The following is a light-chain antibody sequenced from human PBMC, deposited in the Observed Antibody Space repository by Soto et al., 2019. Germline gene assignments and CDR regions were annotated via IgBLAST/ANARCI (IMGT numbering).Light chain of an antibody. CDR2: VAS. CDR3: QQTYSISLT. V-gene: IGKV1-39*01. Sequence: DIPMTQSPSSLSAFVGDRLTITCRASQSVDNYLNWYQHKPGKAPKLLISVASTLPTGVPSRFSGSGSGTDFTLTISSLQPEDFATYYCQQTYSISLTFGQGTKVDI. J-gene: IGKJ1*01. CDR1: QSVDNY.